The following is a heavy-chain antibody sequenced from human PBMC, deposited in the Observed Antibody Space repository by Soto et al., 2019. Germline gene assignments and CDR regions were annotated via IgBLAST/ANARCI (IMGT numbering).Heavy chain of an antibody. CDR2: IYYNGDT. CDR1: GGSINNYY. V-gene: IGHV4-59*01. Sequence: QVQLQESGPGLVKPSETLSLTCTVSGGSINNYYWSWIRPPPGKGLEWIGYIYYNGDTNYNPSLQSRVTMSVDTSKNQFSLKVRSVTAADTAVYFCARGGWSVDSWVQGTMVTVS. D-gene: IGHD6-19*01. J-gene: IGHJ4*02. CDR3: ARGGWSVDS.